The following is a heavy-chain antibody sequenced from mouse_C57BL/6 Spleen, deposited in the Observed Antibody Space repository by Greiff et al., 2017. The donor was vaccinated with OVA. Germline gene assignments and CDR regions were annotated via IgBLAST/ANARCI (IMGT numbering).Heavy chain of an antibody. D-gene: IGHD2-5*01. V-gene: IGHV1-55*01. CDR3: ASKLYSNSPFDD. CDR1: GYTFTSYW. Sequence: QVQLQQPGAELVKPGASVKMSCKASGYTFTSYWITWVKQRPGQGLEWIGDIYPGSGSTNYNEKFKSKATLTVDTSSSTAYMQLSSLTSEDSAVYYCASKLYSNSPFDDWGQGTTLTVSS. J-gene: IGHJ2*01. CDR2: IYPGSGST.